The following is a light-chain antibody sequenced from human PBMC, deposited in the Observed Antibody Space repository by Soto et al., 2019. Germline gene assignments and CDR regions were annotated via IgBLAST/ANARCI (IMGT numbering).Light chain of an antibody. CDR2: APS. CDR3: QQSYSTPWT. Sequence: DLQMTQSPSSLSASVGDRLTIACRARQIISTYLNWSRQKPGKAPELLIYAPSSLQSGVPSRFSGSGSGRVVLLTCSSLQPEEFATYYCQQSYSTPWTFGQGTKVEIK. J-gene: IGKJ1*01. CDR1: QIISTY. V-gene: IGKV1-39*01.